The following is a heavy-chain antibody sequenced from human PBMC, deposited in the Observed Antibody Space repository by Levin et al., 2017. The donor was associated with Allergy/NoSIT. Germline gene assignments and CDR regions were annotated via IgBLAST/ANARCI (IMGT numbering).Heavy chain of an antibody. D-gene: IGHD2-21*01. J-gene: IGHJ4*02. CDR2: FSVSNGNT. CDR3: ARGSSISSFDY. CDR1: GYTFTSYA. Sequence: ASVKVSCKASGYTFTSYAINWVRQAPGRGLEWMGWFSVSNGNTNYAQRLRDRATMTSDTSTSTAYMELRSLRSDDTAVYYCARGSSISSFDYWGQGTLVTVSS. V-gene: IGHV1-18*01.